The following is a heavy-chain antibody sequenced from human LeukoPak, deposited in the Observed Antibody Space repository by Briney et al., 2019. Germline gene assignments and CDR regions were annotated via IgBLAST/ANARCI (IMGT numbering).Heavy chain of an antibody. CDR3: TTVGQRLIPDV. V-gene: IGHV3-15*07. CDR2: IKSKTDDGTT. J-gene: IGHJ6*02. Sequence: GGSLRLSCVVSGFTFSNAWMNWVRQAPGKGLEWVGRIKSKTDDGTTDYAAPVKGRFTISRDDSKNTLYLQMNSLKIEDTAVYRCTTVGQRLIPDVWGQGTTVTVSS. D-gene: IGHD6-25*01. CDR1: GFTFSNAW.